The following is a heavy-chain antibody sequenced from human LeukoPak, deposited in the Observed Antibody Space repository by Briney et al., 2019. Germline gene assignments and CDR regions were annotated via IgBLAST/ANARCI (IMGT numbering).Heavy chain of an antibody. J-gene: IGHJ4*02. CDR1: GFTFSTYG. D-gene: IGHD5-12*01. CDR3: AREFGREYSGYEAASY. Sequence: GRYLRLSCEASGFTFSTYGMHWVRQAPGKGLEWVAVIWNDGSNKYYADSVKGRFTISRDNAKNSLYLQMNSLRAEDTAVYYCAREFGREYSGYEAASYWGQGTLVTVSS. V-gene: IGHV3-33*01. CDR2: IWNDGSNK.